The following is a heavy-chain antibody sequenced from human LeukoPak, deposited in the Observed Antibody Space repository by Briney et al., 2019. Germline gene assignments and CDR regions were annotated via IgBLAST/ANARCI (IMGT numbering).Heavy chain of an antibody. CDR2: ISWNSGSI. D-gene: IGHD1-26*01. J-gene: IGHJ4*02. CDR1: GFTFDDYA. V-gene: IGHV3-9*01. CDR3: AKGRVGATTNYFDY. Sequence: GGSLRLSCAASGFTFDDYAMHWVRQAPGKGLEWVSGISWNSGSIGYADSVKGRFTISRDNAKNSLYLQMNSLRAGDTALYYCAKGRVGATTNYFDYWGQGTLVTVSS.